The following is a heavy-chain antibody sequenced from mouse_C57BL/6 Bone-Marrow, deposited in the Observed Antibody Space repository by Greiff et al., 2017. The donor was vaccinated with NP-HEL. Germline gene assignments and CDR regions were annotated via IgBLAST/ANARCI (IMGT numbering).Heavy chain of an antibody. V-gene: IGHV1-63*01. J-gene: IGHJ2*01. CDR2: IYPGGGYT. Sequence: VQLQQSGAELVRPGTSVKMSCKASGYTFTNCWIGWAKQRPGHGLEWIGDIYPGGGYTNYNEKFKGKATLTADKSSSTAYMQFSSLTSEDSAIYYCARWDYGSSPYFDYWGQGTTLTVSS. CDR1: GYTFTNCW. CDR3: ARWDYGSSPYFDY. D-gene: IGHD1-1*01.